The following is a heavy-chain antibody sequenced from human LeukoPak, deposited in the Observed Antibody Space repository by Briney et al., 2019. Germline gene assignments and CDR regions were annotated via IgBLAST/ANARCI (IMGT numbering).Heavy chain of an antibody. V-gene: IGHV1-2*06. CDR3: ARGRREINWFDP. Sequence: ASVKVSCKASGYTFTGYYMHWVRQAPGQGLEWMGRINPNSGGTNYAQKFQGRVTMTTDTSISTAYMELSRLRSDDTAVYYCARGRREINWFDPWGQGTLVTVSS. CDR1: GYTFTGYY. J-gene: IGHJ5*02. CDR2: INPNSGGT.